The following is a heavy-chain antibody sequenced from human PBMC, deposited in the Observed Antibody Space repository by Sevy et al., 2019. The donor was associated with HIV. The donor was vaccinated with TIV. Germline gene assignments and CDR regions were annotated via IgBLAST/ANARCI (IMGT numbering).Heavy chain of an antibody. Sequence: SETLSLTYTVSGGSVSSGSYYWSWIRQPPGKGLEWIGFIYYSGSTNYNPSLKSRVTISVDTSKNQFSLKLSSVTAADTAVYYCAREGRDGYNREDDYWGQGTLVTVSS. CDR3: AREGRDGYNREDDY. CDR1: GGSVSSGSYY. CDR2: IYYSGST. V-gene: IGHV4-61*01. J-gene: IGHJ4*02. D-gene: IGHD5-12*01.